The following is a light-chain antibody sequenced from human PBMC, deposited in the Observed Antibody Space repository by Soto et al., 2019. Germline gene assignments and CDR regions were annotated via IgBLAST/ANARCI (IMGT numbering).Light chain of an antibody. Sequence: QSALTQPASVSGSPEQSITISCTGTSSDVGAYNLVSWYQQHPGKAPRLIIYEGSKRPSGISHRFSGSKSDNTASLTISGLRAEDEAHYHCCSYAGSCTLVFGGGTKLTVL. V-gene: IGLV2-23*01. CDR3: CSYAGSCTLV. CDR1: SSDVGAYNL. CDR2: EGS. J-gene: IGLJ2*01.